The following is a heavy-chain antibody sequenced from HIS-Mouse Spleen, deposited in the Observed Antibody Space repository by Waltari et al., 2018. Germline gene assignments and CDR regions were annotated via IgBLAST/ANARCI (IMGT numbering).Heavy chain of an antibody. Sequence: EVQLVESGGGLVQPGGSLRLSCAASGFTFSSYWMHWVRQAPGKGLVWVSRSNRDGSSTSYADSVKGRFTISRDNAKNTLYLQMNSLRAEDTAVYYCARTGTDAFDIWGQGTMVTVSS. D-gene: IGHD1-1*01. V-gene: IGHV3-74*01. CDR1: GFTFSSYW. J-gene: IGHJ3*02. CDR3: ARTGTDAFDI. CDR2: SNRDGSST.